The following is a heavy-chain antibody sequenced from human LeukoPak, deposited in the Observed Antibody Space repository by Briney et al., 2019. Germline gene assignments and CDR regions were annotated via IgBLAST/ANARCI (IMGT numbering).Heavy chain of an antibody. D-gene: IGHD3-10*01. CDR3: ARGGDYTDITMVRGGVMDV. CDR1: GYTFTSYG. V-gene: IGHV1-18*01. J-gene: IGHJ6*03. Sequence: GASVKVSCKASGYTFTSYGISRVRHAPGQGIEWMEWISAYNGNTNYAQKLQGRVTMTTDTSTSTAYMELRSLRSDGTAVYYCARGGDYTDITMVRGGVMDVWGKGTTVTVSS. CDR2: ISAYNGNT.